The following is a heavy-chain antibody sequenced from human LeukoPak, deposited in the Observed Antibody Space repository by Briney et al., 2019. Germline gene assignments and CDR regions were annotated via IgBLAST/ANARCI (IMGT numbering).Heavy chain of an antibody. CDR3: ARDGRGVPTVVPAAINPVPSDAFDI. D-gene: IGHD2-2*01. Sequence: SETLSLTCTVSGGSISSGDYYWSWIRQPPGKGLEWIGYIYYSGSTNYNPSLKSRVTMSVDTSKNQFSLKLSSVTAADTAVYYCARDGRGVPTVVPAAINPVPSDAFDIWGQGTMVTVSS. J-gene: IGHJ3*02. CDR2: IYYSGST. V-gene: IGHV4-61*08. CDR1: GGSISSGDYY.